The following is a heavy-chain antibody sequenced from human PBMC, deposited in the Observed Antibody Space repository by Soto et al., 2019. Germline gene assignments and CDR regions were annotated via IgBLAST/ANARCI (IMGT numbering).Heavy chain of an antibody. Sequence: PWGSLRRSCAASGFTFSSYAMHWVRQAPGKGLEWLAVISYDGSNKYYADSVKGRFTISRDNSKNTLYLQMNSLRAEDTAVYYCARDRVGDSTSWFDPWGQGTLVTVSS. J-gene: IGHJ5*02. CDR1: GFTFSSYA. CDR2: ISYDGSNK. CDR3: ARDRVGDSTSWFDP. V-gene: IGHV3-30-3*01. D-gene: IGHD2-21*01.